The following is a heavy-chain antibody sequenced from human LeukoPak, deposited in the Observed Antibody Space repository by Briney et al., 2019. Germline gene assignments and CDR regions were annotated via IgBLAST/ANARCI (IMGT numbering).Heavy chain of an antibody. CDR3: ARAGAGYCSGGSCDDAFDI. CDR2: IYYSGST. Sequence: SETLSLTCTVSGGSISSYHWSWIRQPPGKGLEWIGYIYYSGSTNYNPSLKSRVTISVDTSKNQFSLKLSSVTAADTAVYYCARAGAGYCSGGSCDDAFDIWGQGTMVTVSS. D-gene: IGHD2-15*01. J-gene: IGHJ3*02. V-gene: IGHV4-59*01. CDR1: GGSISSYH.